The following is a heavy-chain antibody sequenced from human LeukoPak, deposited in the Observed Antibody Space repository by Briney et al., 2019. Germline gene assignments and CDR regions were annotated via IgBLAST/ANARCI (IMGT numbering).Heavy chain of an antibody. CDR1: GFTFSSFA. D-gene: IGHD4-17*01. CDR3: SRGGYGDYNNWFDP. V-gene: IGHV3-33*01. Sequence: GRSLRLSCAASGFTFSSFAMHWVRQAPGKGLEWVADIWYNGSNKYYAESVRGRFTISRDNSRNTLYLQMNSLRAEDTAVYYCSRGGYGDYNNWFDPWGQGTLVIVSS. CDR2: IWYNGSNK. J-gene: IGHJ5*02.